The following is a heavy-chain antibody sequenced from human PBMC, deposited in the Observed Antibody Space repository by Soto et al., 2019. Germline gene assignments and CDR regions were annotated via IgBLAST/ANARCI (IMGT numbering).Heavy chain of an antibody. Sequence: QVPVVQSGAEEKKPGASVKVSCTASGYTFTGYAMHWVRQAPGQRLEWMGWINAGNGNTKYSQKFQGRVTITRDTSASTAYMELSSLRSEDTAVYYCARAVAVAADFDYWGQGTLVTVSS. CDR1: GYTFTGYA. CDR2: INAGNGNT. V-gene: IGHV1-3*05. J-gene: IGHJ4*02. CDR3: ARAVAVAADFDY. D-gene: IGHD6-19*01.